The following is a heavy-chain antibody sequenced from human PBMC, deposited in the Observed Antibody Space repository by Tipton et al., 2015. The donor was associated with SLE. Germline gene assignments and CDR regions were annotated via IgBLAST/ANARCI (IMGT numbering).Heavy chain of an antibody. CDR1: GFTFSKYA. D-gene: IGHD3-10*01. CDR2: ISSSGSTI. J-gene: IGHJ6*03. V-gene: IGHV3-48*03. CDR3: ARDLGYYYYMDV. Sequence: SLRLSCAASGFTFSKYAMHWVRQAPGKGLEWVSYISSSGSTIYYADSVKGRFTISRDNAKNSLYLQMNSLRAEDTAVYYCARDLGYYYYMDVWGKGTTVTVSS.